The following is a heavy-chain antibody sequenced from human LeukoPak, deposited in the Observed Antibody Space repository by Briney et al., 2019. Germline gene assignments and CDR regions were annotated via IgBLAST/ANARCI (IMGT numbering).Heavy chain of an antibody. CDR3: AVLMRHYGIDV. V-gene: IGHV4-34*01. CDR2: INYDGHT. D-gene: IGHD3-10*01. J-gene: IGHJ3*01. CDR1: GGSLSGNY. Sequence: KPSETLSLTCAVHGGSLSGNYWNWIRQTPGKGPEWLGDINYDGHTDYNPSLESRLTISVDSSKNQFALTLRSVTAADAAVYYCAVLMRHYGIDVWGQGTMVTVSS.